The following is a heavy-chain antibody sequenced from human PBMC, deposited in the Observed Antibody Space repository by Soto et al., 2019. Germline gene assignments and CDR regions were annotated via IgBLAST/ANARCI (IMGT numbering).Heavy chain of an antibody. CDR3: ARDPTYYDILTGYYPGAFDI. J-gene: IGHJ3*02. CDR2: IYYSGST. V-gene: IGHV4-31*03. CDR1: GGSISSGCYY. D-gene: IGHD3-9*01. Sequence: PSETLSLTCTVSGGSISSGCYYWSWIRQHPGKGLEWIGYIYYSGSTYYNPSLKSRVTISVDTSKNQFSLKLSSVTAADTAVYYCARDPTYYDILTGYYPGAFDIWGQGTMVTVSS.